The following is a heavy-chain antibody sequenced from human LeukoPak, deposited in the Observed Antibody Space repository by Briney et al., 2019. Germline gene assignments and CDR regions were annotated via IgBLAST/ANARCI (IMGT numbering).Heavy chain of an antibody. D-gene: IGHD6-19*01. J-gene: IGHJ6*02. CDR1: GYTFTCYD. CDR3: ARERGSDSGWYFRHYYYYGMDV. CDR2: MNPNSGNT. Sequence: ASVKVSCKASGYTFTCYDINWVRQATGQGLEWMGWMNPNSGNTGYAQKFQGRVTMTRNTSISTAYMELSSLRSEDTAVYYCARERGSDSGWYFRHYYYYGMDVWGQGTTVTVSS. V-gene: IGHV1-8*01.